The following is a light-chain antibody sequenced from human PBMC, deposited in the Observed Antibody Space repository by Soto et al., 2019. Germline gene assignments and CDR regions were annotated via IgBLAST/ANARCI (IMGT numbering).Light chain of an antibody. CDR3: QQAICFPRT. V-gene: IGKV1-12*01. CDR1: QGISSW. J-gene: IGKJ1*01. Sequence: DIQMTQSPSSVSASVGDRVTITCRASQGISSWLAWYQQKPGKAPKLLIYTASNLQSGVPSRFSGSGSGTDLTLTISSLQTEDFATCDEQQAICFPRTIGQGTKVEIK. CDR2: TAS.